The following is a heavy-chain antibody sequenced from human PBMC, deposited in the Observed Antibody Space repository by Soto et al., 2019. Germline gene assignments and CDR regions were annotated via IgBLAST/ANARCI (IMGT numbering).Heavy chain of an antibody. CDR2: IASVSNYI. D-gene: IGHD3-22*01. V-gene: IGHV3-21*01. J-gene: IGHJ6*02. Sequence: EVQLVESGGGLVKPGGSLRLSCAASGFTSSKYNINWVRQAPGKGLEWVSSIASVSNYIYYADSVKGRFTISRDTAKNSVSLQMKSLRAEDTAVYYCARGDDSSGYYLRYYYGMDAWGPGTTVTVSS. CDR3: ARGDDSSGYYLRYYYGMDA. CDR1: GFTSSKYN.